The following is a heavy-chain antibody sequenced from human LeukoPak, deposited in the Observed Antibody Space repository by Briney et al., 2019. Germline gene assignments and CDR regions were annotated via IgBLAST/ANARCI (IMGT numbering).Heavy chain of an antibody. D-gene: IGHD5-18*01. Sequence: SETLSLTCTVSGGSISSSSAYWGWIRQPPGKGLEWIGSIYYRKNTYYNPSLKSRVTISADTSKNQFSLTLGSVSATDTAVYYCASPRGFSYGYFDYWGQGTLVTVSS. CDR2: IYYRKNT. CDR3: ASPRGFSYGYFDY. V-gene: IGHV4-39*01. CDR1: GGSISSSSAY. J-gene: IGHJ4*02.